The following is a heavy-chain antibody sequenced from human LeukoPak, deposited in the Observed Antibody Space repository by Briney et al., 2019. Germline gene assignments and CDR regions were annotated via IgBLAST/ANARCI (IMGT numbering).Heavy chain of an antibody. CDR2: ISSSGATT. J-gene: IGHJ3*02. Sequence: GGSLRLSCAASGFIFSNFAMSWVRQAPGKGLQWASTISSSGATTYYADSVKGRFSISRDNSKNTLYLQMSSLRADDTAVYYCAKDLDYFDSSGNYHDGFDIWGQGTMVTVSS. CDR1: GFIFSNFA. D-gene: IGHD3-22*01. V-gene: IGHV3-23*01. CDR3: AKDLDYFDSSGNYHDGFDI.